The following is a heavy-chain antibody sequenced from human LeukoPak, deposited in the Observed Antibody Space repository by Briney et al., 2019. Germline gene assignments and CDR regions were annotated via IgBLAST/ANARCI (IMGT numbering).Heavy chain of an antibody. D-gene: IGHD1-14*01. CDR2: ISWNSGSI. V-gene: IGHV3-9*01. CDR3: AKIGTGAYYGMDV. CDR1: GFTFDDYA. J-gene: IGHJ6*02. Sequence: PGGSLRLSCAASGFTFDDYAMHWARQAPGKGLEWVSGISWNSGSIGYADSVKGRFTISRDNAKNSLYLQMNSLRAEDTALYYCAKIGTGAYYGMDVWGQGTTVTVSS.